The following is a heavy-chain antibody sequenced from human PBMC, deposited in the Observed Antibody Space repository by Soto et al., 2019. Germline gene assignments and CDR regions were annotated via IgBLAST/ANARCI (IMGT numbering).Heavy chain of an antibody. D-gene: IGHD6-19*01. CDR1: GFTFSSYA. CDR2: SSGSGVST. Sequence: EVQLLESGGGLVQPGGSLRLSCAASGFTFSSYAMSWVRQAPGKGLEWVSASSGSGVSTYYADSVKGRFTISRDNSKNTLDLQMNSLRAEDTAVYYCATEDSRGWKGGVFDYWGQGTLVTVSS. J-gene: IGHJ4*02. V-gene: IGHV3-23*01. CDR3: ATEDSRGWKGGVFDY.